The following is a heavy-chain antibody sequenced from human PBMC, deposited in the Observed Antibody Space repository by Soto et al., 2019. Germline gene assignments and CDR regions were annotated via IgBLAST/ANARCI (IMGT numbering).Heavy chain of an antibody. V-gene: IGHV4-39*01. CDR2: IYYSGST. Sequence: SETLSLTCTVSGGSISSSSYYWGWIRQPPGNGLEWIGSIYYSGSTYYNPSLKSRVTISVDTSKNQFSLKLSSVTAADTAVYYCASLKRDQSGYYYYYYGMDVWGQGTTVTVSS. CDR1: GGSISSSSYY. CDR3: ASLKRDQSGYYYYYYGMDV. J-gene: IGHJ6*02.